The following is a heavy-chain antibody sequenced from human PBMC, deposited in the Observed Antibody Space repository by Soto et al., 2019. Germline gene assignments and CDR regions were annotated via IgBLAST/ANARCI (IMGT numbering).Heavy chain of an antibody. D-gene: IGHD2-21*01. CDR1: GFTFSNSE. CDR3: ARGNSPINIY. CDR2: ITSSGSTI. J-gene: IGHJ4*02. Sequence: GGSLRLSCAASGFTFSNSEMNWVRQAPGKGLEWISYITSSGSTIYYADSVKGRFTISRDNAKNSLYLQMNSLRAEDTAVYYCARGNSPINIYWGQGTLVTVSS. V-gene: IGHV3-48*03.